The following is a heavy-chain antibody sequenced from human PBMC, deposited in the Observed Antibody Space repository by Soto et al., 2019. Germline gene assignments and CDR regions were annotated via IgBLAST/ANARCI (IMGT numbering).Heavy chain of an antibody. CDR2: IYYSGST. Sequence: SETLSLTCTVSGGSISSSSYYWGWIRQPPGKGLEWIGSIYYSGSTYYNPSLKSRVTISVDTSKNQFSLKLSSVTAADTAVYYCARHPLRGSSWYWLWFDPWGQGTLVTVSS. J-gene: IGHJ5*02. CDR3: ARHPLRGSSWYWLWFDP. D-gene: IGHD6-13*01. V-gene: IGHV4-39*01. CDR1: GGSISSSSYY.